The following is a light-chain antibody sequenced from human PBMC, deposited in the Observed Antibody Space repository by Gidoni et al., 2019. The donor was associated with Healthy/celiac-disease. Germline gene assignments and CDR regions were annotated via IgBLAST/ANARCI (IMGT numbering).Light chain of an antibody. CDR2: AAS. CDR1: QDISSY. Sequence: IQLTQSPSSLSASVGDRVTITCRASQDISSYLAWYQQKPGKAPKLLIYAASTLQSGVPSRFSGSGSGTDFTLTISSLQSEDFATYYCKQLNSYPPTFGGGTKVEIK. CDR3: KQLNSYPPT. J-gene: IGKJ4*01. V-gene: IGKV1-9*01.